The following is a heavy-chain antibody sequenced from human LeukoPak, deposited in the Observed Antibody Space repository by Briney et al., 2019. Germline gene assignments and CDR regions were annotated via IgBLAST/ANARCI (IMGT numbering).Heavy chain of an antibody. D-gene: IGHD2-2*02. CDR1: GFSFSSSS. J-gene: IGHJ4*02. V-gene: IGHV3-21*01. CDR2: ISSRGKYI. CDR3: ARDVSRDVSCYTA. Sequence: VGSLRLSCEASGFSFSSSSMNWVRQAPGKGLEWVSSISSRGKYIYYADSMKGRFTISRDNARNSVYLQMNSLRAEDTAVYHCARDVSRDVSCYTAWGQGTLVTVSS.